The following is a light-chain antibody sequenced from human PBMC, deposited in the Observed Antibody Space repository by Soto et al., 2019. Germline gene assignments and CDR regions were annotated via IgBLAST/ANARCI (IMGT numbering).Light chain of an antibody. Sequence: DIQMTQSPSTLSASVGDRVTITCRASQSISSWLAWYQQKPGKAPQLLIYDVSNLESGVPSRFSASGSGTEFTLTISSLQPDDFATYYCQQYTTYSTFGGGTKVEIK. CDR2: DVS. CDR1: QSISSW. CDR3: QQYTTYST. V-gene: IGKV1-5*01. J-gene: IGKJ4*01.